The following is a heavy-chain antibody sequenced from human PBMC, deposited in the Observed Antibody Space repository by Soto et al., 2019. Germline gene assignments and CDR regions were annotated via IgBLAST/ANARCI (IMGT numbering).Heavy chain of an antibody. CDR3: ARVRNFGYYYYYMDV. J-gene: IGHJ6*03. CDR1: GFTFSSYS. D-gene: IGHD4-4*01. Sequence: PGGSLRLSCAASGFTFSSYSMNWVRQAPGKGLEWVSSISSSSSYIYYADSVKGRFTISRDNAKNSLYLQMNSLRAEDTAVYYCARVRNFGYYYYYMDVWGKGTTVTVSS. V-gene: IGHV3-21*01. CDR2: ISSSSSYI.